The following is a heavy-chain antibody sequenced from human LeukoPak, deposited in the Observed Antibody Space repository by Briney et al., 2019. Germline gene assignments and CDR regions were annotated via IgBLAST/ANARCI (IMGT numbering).Heavy chain of an antibody. V-gene: IGHV1-2*02. CDR3: ARLRNDDRGGFYPDGFDF. CDR1: GYTFTGYY. J-gene: IGHJ3*01. CDR2: INPNSGGT. Sequence: ASVKVSCKASGYTFTGYYMHWVRQAPGQGLEWMGWINPNSGGTNYAQKLQGRVTMTTDTSTSTAYMELRSLRSDDTAVYYCARLRNDDRGGFYPDGFDFWGQGTMVTVSS. D-gene: IGHD3-22*01.